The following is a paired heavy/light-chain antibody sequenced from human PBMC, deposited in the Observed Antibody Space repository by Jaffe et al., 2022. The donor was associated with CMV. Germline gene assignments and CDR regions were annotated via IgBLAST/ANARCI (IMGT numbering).Light chain of an antibody. J-gene: IGKJ4*01. CDR3: QQRSTWPLT. V-gene: IGKV3-11*01. Sequence: EIVLTQSPATLSLSPGQRATLSCRASQSISNYLAWYQQKPGQAPRLLIYDASNRATGIPARFSGSGSGTDFTLTISSLASEDFAVYYCQQRSTWPLTFGGGTKVDIK. CDR1: QSISNY. CDR2: DAS.
Heavy chain of an antibody. CDR2: LYFRGIT. V-gene: IGHV4-39*01. Sequence: QLHLQESGPGLVKSSETLALTCTVSGGSINSDNYYWAWIRQAPGKGLEWLGSLYFRGITYYNLSLKSRLSISGDTSKSQFSLTVRSVTAADTAMYYCAGRRCSSPSCFEEAEYYFDQWGQGTLVTVSS. J-gene: IGHJ4*02. D-gene: IGHD2-2*01. CDR1: GGSINSDNYY. CDR3: AGRRCSSPSCFEEAEYYFDQ.